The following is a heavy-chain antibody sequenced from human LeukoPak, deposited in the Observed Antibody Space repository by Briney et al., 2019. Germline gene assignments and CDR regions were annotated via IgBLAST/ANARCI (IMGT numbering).Heavy chain of an antibody. V-gene: IGHV1-69*13. CDR3: ARLDCSSTSCYHYYYYYMNV. D-gene: IGHD2-2*01. CDR2: IIPIFGTA. J-gene: IGHJ6*03. Sequence: ASVKVSCKASGGTFSSYAISWVRQAPGQGLEWMGGIIPIFGTANYAQKFQGRVTITADESTSTAYMELSSLRSEDTAVYYCARLDCSSTSCYHYYYYYMNVWGKGTTVTVSS. CDR1: GGTFSSYA.